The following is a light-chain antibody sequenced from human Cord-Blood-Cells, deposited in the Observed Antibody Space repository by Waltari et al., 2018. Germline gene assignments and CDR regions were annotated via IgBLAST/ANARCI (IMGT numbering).Light chain of an antibody. CDR1: SSNIGSNY. J-gene: IGLJ2*01. CDR2: RNN. CDR3: AAWDDSLSGPVV. Sequence: QSVLTQPPSASGTPGQRVTISCSGRSSNIGSNYVYWYQQLPGPAPKLLIYRNNQRPSGVPDRFSGSKSGTSASLAISGLRSEDEADYYCAAWDDSLSGPVVFGGGTKLTVL. V-gene: IGLV1-47*01.